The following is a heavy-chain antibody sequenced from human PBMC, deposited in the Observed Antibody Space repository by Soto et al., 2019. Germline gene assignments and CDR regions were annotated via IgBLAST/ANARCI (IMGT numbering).Heavy chain of an antibody. CDR2: IYWDDDK. CDR1: GFSLTTSGVG. D-gene: IGHD3-3*01. J-gene: IGHJ4*02. CDR3: AHRVLRTVFGLVTTTAIYFIF. V-gene: IGHV2-5*02. Sequence: QITLNESGPPVVRPTETLTLTCRFSGFSLTTSGVGVGWIRQSPGKAPEWLALIYWDDDKRYSASLKSRLTITKDTSKNQVVLTVSDLDPTDTATYYCAHRVLRTVFGLVTTTAIYFIFWGQGPPVAVSS.